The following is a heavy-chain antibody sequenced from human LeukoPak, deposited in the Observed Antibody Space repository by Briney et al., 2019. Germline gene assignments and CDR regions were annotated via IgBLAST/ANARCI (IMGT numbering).Heavy chain of an antibody. CDR3: ARAPGGNAFDY. CDR1: GGTFSSYT. J-gene: IGHJ4*02. V-gene: IGHV1-69*02. CDR2: IIPILGIA. D-gene: IGHD4-23*01. Sequence: SVKVSCKASGGTFSSYTISWVRQASGQGLEWMGRIIPILGIANYAQKFQGRVTITADKSTSTAYMELSSLRSEDTAVYYCARAPGGNAFDYWGQGTLVTVSS.